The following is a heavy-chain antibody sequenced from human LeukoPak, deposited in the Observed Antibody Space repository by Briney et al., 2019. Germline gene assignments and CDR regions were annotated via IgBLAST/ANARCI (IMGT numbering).Heavy chain of an antibody. CDR2: IRDIVHGATT. Sequence: GGSLRLSCTASGFIFGDDTVSWFRQAPGKGLEWVGFIRDIVHGATTEYAASAKGRFIISRDDSKSIAYLQMNGLKTEDTGVYHCAREPPGRWLQFDSWGQGTLVTVSS. V-gene: IGHV3-49*03. CDR1: GFIFGDDT. J-gene: IGHJ4*02. D-gene: IGHD5-24*01. CDR3: AREPPGRWLQFDS.